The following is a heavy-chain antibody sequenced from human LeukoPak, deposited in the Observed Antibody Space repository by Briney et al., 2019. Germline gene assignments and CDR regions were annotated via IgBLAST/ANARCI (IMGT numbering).Heavy chain of an antibody. CDR3: ARAVKGYCSSTSCSRWFDP. CDR1: GGSFSGYY. J-gene: IGHJ5*02. Sequence: KPSETLSLTCAVYGGSFSGYYWSWIRQPPGKGLEWIGEINHSGSTNYNPSLKSRVTISVDTSKNQFSLKLSSVTAADTAVYYCARAVKGYCSSTSCSRWFDPWGQGTLVTASS. D-gene: IGHD2-2*01. CDR2: INHSGST. V-gene: IGHV4-34*01.